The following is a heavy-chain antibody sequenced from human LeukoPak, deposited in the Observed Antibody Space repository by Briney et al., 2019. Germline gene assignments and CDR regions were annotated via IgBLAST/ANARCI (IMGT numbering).Heavy chain of an antibody. Sequence: SETLSLTCAVSGGSISSSNWWSWVRQPPGKGLEWIGEIYHSGSTNYNPSLKSRATISVDKSKNQFSLKLSSVTAADTAVYYCASGPGRSFDYWGQGTLVTVSS. J-gene: IGHJ4*02. CDR1: GGSISSSNW. CDR2: IYHSGST. V-gene: IGHV4-4*02. CDR3: ASGPGRSFDY. D-gene: IGHD1-26*01.